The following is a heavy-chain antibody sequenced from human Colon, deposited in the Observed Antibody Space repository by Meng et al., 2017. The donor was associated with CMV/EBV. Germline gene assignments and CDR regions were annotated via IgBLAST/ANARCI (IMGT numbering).Heavy chain of an antibody. CDR1: GFDFGTHV. J-gene: IGHJ4*02. CDR2: IDSGGNT. V-gene: IGHV3-23*01. CDR3: AKQAGTD. D-gene: IGHD1/OR15-1a*01. Sequence: GSLSLSCAASGFDFGTHVMTWVRQAPGKGLEWVSHIDSGGNTFYRDSVKGRFTISRDNSKNILYLQMNSLSAGDTAVYFCAKQAGTDWGQGTLVTVSS.